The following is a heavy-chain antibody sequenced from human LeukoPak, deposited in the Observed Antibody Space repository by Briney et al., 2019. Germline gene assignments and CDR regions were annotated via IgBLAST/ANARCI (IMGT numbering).Heavy chain of an antibody. Sequence: SSETPSLTCTVSDDSISDYYRGWIRQPPGKGLEWIGYIHNSGTSTYNLSLKSRVTISADTSKNQFSLKLNSMTTADTAVYYCTRGAGWLIDYWGQGILVTVSS. CDR1: DDSISDYY. V-gene: IGHV4-59*01. J-gene: IGHJ4*02. D-gene: IGHD3-16*01. CDR2: IHNSGTS. CDR3: TRGAGWLIDY.